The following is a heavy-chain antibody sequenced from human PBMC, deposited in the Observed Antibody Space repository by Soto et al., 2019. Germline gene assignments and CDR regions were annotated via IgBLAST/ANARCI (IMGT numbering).Heavy chain of an antibody. CDR3: AKDNSFFGVVITSSQKYHNYVMDV. CDR2: ISYDGSNK. CDR1: GFTFSSYG. V-gene: IGHV3-30*18. D-gene: IGHD3-3*01. Sequence: PGGSLRLSCAASGFTFSSYGMHWVRQAPGKGLEWVAVISYDGSNKYYADSVKGRFTISRDNSKNTLYLQMNSLRAEDTAVYYWAKDNSFFGVVITSSQKYHNYVMDVGGQGTTVTVSS. J-gene: IGHJ6*02.